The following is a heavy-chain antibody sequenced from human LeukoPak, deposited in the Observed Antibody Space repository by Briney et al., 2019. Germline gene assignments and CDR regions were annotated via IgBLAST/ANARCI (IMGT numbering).Heavy chain of an antibody. Sequence: ASVKVSCKASGDTFSSYGISWVRQAPGQGLEWMGGIIPISGTAEYAQKFQGRVTITTDESTSTAYMELSSLTSEDTAVYYCARDRPPPLQGPRGSSGYYGLGYWGQGTLVTVSS. CDR3: ARDRPPPLQGPRGSSGYYGLGY. CDR1: GDTFSSYG. V-gene: IGHV1-69*05. D-gene: IGHD3-22*01. CDR2: IIPISGTA. J-gene: IGHJ4*02.